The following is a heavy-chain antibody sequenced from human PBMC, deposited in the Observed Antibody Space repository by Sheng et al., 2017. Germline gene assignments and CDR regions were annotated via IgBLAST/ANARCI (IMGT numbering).Heavy chain of an antibody. CDR1: GFTFSSYE. Sequence: EVQLVESGGGLVQPGGSLRLSCAASGFTFSSYEMNWVRQAPGKGLEWVSYISDSDGAIYYADSVKGRFTISRDNAENSLYLQMNSLRAEDTALYYCARDGGWAYYFDYWGQGTLVTVSS. CDR3: ARDGGWAYYFDY. V-gene: IGHV3-48*03. CDR2: ISDSDGAI. D-gene: IGHD6-19*01. J-gene: IGHJ4*02.